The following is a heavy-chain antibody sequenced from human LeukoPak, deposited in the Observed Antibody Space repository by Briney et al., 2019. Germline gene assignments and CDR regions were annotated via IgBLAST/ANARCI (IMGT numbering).Heavy chain of an antibody. CDR2: IKQDGSDK. V-gene: IGHV3-7*01. CDR3: AREVWGPDY. CDR1: GFTFTKYW. Sequence: ADSLRLSCAASGFTFTKYWMTWVRQAPGKGLEWVGNIKQDGSDKNYMDSVKGRFTISRDKTKNTVYPQISSLRAEDTAVYYCAREVWGPDYWGQGTLVTVSS. D-gene: IGHD7-27*01. J-gene: IGHJ4*02.